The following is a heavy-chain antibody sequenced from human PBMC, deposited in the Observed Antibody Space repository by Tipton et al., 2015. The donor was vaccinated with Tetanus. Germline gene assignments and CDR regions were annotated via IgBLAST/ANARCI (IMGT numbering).Heavy chain of an antibody. V-gene: IGHV3-23*01. CDR2: ISGSGGST. Sequence: SWIRQPPGKGLEWVSAISGSGGSTYYADSVKGRFTISRDNSKNTLYLQMNSLRAEDTAVYFCARGVWFGPGPKYYFDYWGQGTLVTVSS. CDR3: ARGVWFGPGPKYYFDY. D-gene: IGHD3-10*01. J-gene: IGHJ4*02.